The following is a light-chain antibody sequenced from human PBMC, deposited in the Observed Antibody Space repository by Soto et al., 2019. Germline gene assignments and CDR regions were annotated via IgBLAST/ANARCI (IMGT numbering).Light chain of an antibody. CDR1: SSSIGSNS. V-gene: IGLV1-44*01. J-gene: IGLJ1*01. Sequence: QSVLTQPPSASGTPGRRVTIFGPGSSSSIGSNSVNWYQQLPRTAPKVLIYTNNQRPSGVPDRFSGSKSGTSASLAISGLQSEDEADYYCAAWDGSLNVYVFGTGTKLTVL. CDR2: TNN. CDR3: AAWDGSLNVYV.